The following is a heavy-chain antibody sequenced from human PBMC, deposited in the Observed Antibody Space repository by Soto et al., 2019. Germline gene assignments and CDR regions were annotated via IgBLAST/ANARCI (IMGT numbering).Heavy chain of an antibody. V-gene: IGHV4-31*03. J-gene: IGHJ5*02. CDR2: TYYSGST. CDR1: GGSISSGGYY. D-gene: IGHD3-22*01. Sequence: SETLSLTCTVSGGSISSGGYYWSWIRQHPGKGLEWIGYTYYSGSTYYNPSLKSRVTISVDTSKNQFSLKLSSVTAADTAVYYCARQIFMIVVVTVGVFDPCGQGSLVTVSS. CDR3: ARQIFMIVVVTVGVFDP.